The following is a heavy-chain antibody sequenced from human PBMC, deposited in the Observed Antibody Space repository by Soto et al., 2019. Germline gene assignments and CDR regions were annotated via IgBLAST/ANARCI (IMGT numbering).Heavy chain of an antibody. V-gene: IGHV3-23*01. CDR2: ISGSGGVT. J-gene: IGHJ4*02. Sequence: EMQLLESGGGLAQPGGSLRLSCAASGFSFNSYAMSWVRQAPGKGLEWVSAISGSGGVTYYADSVKGRVTISRDNSQSKLYVKMNSLMAEDMAVYYCAKRAYCSGGSWYRNFVLWGQG. CDR3: AKRAYCSGGSWYRNFVL. CDR1: GFSFNSYA. D-gene: IGHD2-15*01.